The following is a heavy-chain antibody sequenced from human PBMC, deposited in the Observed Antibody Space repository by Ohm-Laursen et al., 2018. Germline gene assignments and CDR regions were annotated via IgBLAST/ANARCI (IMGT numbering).Heavy chain of an antibody. CDR2: IYTSGST. D-gene: IGHD2-21*02. Sequence: GTLSLTCIVSGGSISSDYWSWIRQPAGKGLEWIGHIYTSGSTNYNPSLKSRVTMSVDTSKNQFSLKLSSVTAADTAVYYCARCGGDCLSPLNWFDPWGQGTLVIVSS. CDR3: ARCGGDCLSPLNWFDP. J-gene: IGHJ5*02. V-gene: IGHV4-4*07. CDR1: GGSISSDY.